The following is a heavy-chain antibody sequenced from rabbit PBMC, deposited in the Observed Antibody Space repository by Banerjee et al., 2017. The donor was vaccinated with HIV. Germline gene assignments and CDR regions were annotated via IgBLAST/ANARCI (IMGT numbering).Heavy chain of an antibody. Sequence: QSLEESGGGLVQPEGSLTLTCKASGFDFSGNCFMCWVRQAPGKGLEWIGCIYFRSGNTYYANWAKGRFTISKTSSTTVTLEMTSLTAADTATYFCARSNDYFNLWGQGTLVTVS. V-gene: IGHV1S40*01. CDR3: ARSNDYFNL. CDR2: IYFRSGNT. CDR1: GFDFSGNCF. J-gene: IGHJ4*01.